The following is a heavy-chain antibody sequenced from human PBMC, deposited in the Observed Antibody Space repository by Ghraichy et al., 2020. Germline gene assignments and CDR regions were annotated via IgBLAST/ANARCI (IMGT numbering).Heavy chain of an antibody. Sequence: GGSLRLSCVASGFTFSSYSMNWVRQAPGKGLEWVSSISSSSSYIYYADSVKGRFTISRDNAKNSLYLQMNSLRAEDTAVYYCARDYDFWSGYSDAFDIWGQGTMVTVSS. J-gene: IGHJ3*02. V-gene: IGHV3-21*01. CDR2: ISSSSSYI. CDR1: GFTFSSYS. CDR3: ARDYDFWSGYSDAFDI. D-gene: IGHD3-3*01.